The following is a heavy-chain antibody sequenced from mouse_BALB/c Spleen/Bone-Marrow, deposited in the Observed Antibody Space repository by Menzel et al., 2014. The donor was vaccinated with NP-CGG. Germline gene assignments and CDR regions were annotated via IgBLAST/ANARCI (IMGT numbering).Heavy chain of an antibody. D-gene: IGHD1-2*01. Sequence: VQLQQSGSVLVRPGASVKLSCKASGYTFTSSWMHWGKQRPGQGLEWIGEIHPNSGNTNYNEKFKGKATLTVDTSSSTAYVDLSSLTSEDSAVYYCARGATALDYWGQGTTLTVSS. CDR2: IHPNSGNT. J-gene: IGHJ2*01. V-gene: IGHV1S130*01. CDR3: ARGATALDY. CDR1: GYTFTSSW.